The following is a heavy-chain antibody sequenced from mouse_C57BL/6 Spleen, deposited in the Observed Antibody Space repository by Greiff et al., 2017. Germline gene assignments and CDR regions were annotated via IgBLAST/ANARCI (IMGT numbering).Heavy chain of an antibody. CDR3: AKIDYDNYVVLDY. CDR1: GFTFSDYG. D-gene: IGHD2-1*01. CDR2: ISSGSSTI. V-gene: IGHV5-17*01. J-gene: IGHJ2*01. Sequence: EVQVVESGGGLVKPGGSLKLSCAASGFTFSDYGMHWVRQAPEKGLEWVAYISSGSSTIYYADTVKGRFTISRDTAKNTLFLQMISLRSEDTAMYYGAKIDYDNYVVLDYWGQGTTLTVAS.